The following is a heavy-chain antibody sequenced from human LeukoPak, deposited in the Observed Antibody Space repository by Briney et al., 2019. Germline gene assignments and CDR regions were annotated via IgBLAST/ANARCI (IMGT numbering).Heavy chain of an antibody. J-gene: IGHJ4*02. D-gene: IGHD3-22*01. Sequence: SETLSLTCTVSGGSISGGSYYWSWIRQPAGKGLEWIGRIYTSGSTNYNPSLKSRVTISVDTSKNQFSLKLNSVTAADTAVYYCARRDDSSGYHKIFDYWGPGTLVTVSS. V-gene: IGHV4-61*02. CDR3: ARRDDSSGYHKIFDY. CDR2: IYTSGST. CDR1: GGSISGGSYY.